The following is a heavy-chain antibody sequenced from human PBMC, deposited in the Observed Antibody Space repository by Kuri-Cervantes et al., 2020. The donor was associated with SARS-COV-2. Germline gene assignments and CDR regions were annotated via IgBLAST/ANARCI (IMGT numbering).Heavy chain of an antibody. Sequence: SVKVSCKASGGTFSYFSISWVRQAPGQGLEWMRGIVPIFDITSYAQKFQGRVTITADESTSTVHMELSSLTSEDTAVYYCVRDDSHTYYAGGGSGNYYGMDVWGQGTTVTVSS. J-gene: IGHJ6*02. V-gene: IGHV1-69*13. CDR2: IVPIFDIT. CDR1: GGTFSYFS. CDR3: VRDDSHTYYAGGGSGNYYGMDV. D-gene: IGHD3-22*01.